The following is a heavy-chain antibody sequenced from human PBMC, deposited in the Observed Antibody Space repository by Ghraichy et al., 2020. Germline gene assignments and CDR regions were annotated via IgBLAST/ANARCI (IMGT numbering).Heavy chain of an antibody. Sequence: SETLSLTCSVSGGSISSYYWTWIRQPPGKRLEYIGYVSDGGSTTYNPSLKSRVTILVDTSKNQFSLNLSSVTAADTAVYFCARGRHSAGYKAIDYWGQGTLVTVSS. CDR1: GGSISSYY. D-gene: IGHD3-22*01. J-gene: IGHJ4*02. V-gene: IGHV4-59*01. CDR2: VSDGGST. CDR3: ARGRHSAGYKAIDY.